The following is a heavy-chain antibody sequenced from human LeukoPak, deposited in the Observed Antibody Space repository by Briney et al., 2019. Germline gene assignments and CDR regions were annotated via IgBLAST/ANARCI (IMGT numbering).Heavy chain of an antibody. CDR2: ISSSGSTI. D-gene: IGHD3-3*01. V-gene: IGHV3-11*04. CDR1: GFTFSDYY. CDR3: ARVGDRYDFWSGYGFDY. J-gene: IGHJ4*02. Sequence: GSLRLSCAASGFTFSDYYMSWIRQAPGKGLEWVSYISSSGSTIYYADSVKGRFTISRDNAKNSLYLQMNSLRAEDTAVYYCARVGDRYDFWSGYGFDYWGRGTLVTVSS.